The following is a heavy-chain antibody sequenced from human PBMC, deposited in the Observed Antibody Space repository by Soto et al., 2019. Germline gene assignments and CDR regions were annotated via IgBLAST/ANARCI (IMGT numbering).Heavy chain of an antibody. CDR1: GYTFTSYG. J-gene: IGHJ3*02. CDR3: ARVTTVTTYRIDAFDI. CDR2: ISAYNGNT. Sequence: QVQLVQSGAEVKKPGASVKVSCKASGYTFTSYGVSWVRQAPGQGLEWMGWISAYNGNTNYAQKLQGRVTMTTDTSTSTAYMELRSLRSDDTAVYYCARVTTVTTYRIDAFDIWGQGTMVTVSS. V-gene: IGHV1-18*04. D-gene: IGHD4-17*01.